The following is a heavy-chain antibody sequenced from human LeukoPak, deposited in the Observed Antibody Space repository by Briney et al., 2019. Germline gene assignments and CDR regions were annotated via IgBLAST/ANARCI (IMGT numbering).Heavy chain of an antibody. Sequence: AGGSLRLSCAASGFTFSSYAMSWVRQAPGKGLEWVSAISGSGGSTYYADSVKGRFTISRDNSKNTLYLQMNSLRAEDTAVYYCAKLWTRGLRLIGTGRGSDYWGQGTLVTVSS. CDR2: ISGSGGST. J-gene: IGHJ4*02. V-gene: IGHV3-23*01. CDR3: AKLWTRGLRLIGTGRGSDY. CDR1: GFTFSSYA. D-gene: IGHD4-17*01.